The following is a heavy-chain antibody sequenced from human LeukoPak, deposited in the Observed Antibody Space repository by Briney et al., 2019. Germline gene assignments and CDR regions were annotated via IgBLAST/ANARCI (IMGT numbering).Heavy chain of an antibody. CDR2: ISGSGGST. CDR3: LPYGSGSYYYY. Sequence: PGGSLRLSCAASGFTFRSYSMNWVRQAPGKGLQWVSAISGSGGSTYYADSVKGRFTISRDNSKNTLYLQMNSLRAEDTAVYYCLPYGSGSYYYYWGQGTLVTVSS. V-gene: IGHV3-23*01. CDR1: GFTFRSYS. D-gene: IGHD3-10*01. J-gene: IGHJ4*02.